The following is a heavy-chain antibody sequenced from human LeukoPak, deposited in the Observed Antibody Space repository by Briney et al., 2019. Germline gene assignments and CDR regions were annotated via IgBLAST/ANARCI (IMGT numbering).Heavy chain of an antibody. Sequence: SETLSLTCTVSGGSINSNYWSWIRQPAGKGLEWIGRIYSSGSTDYNPSLKSRVTMSIDTSKNQFSLKLGSVTAADTAVYYCARERAAAFDYWGQGTLVTVSS. CDR1: GGSINSNY. CDR3: ARERAAAFDY. CDR2: IYSSGST. D-gene: IGHD6-13*01. J-gene: IGHJ4*02. V-gene: IGHV4-4*07.